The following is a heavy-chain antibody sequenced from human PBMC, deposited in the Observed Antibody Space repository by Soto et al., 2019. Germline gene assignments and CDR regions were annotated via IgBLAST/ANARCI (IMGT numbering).Heavy chain of an antibody. CDR1: GYTFTSYY. CDR2: INPSGGST. D-gene: IGHD6-13*01. J-gene: IGHJ6*02. Sequence: ASVKVSCKASGYTFTSYYMHWVRQAPGQGLEWMGIINPSGGSTSYAQKFQGRVTMTRDTSTSTVYMELSSLRSEDTAVYYCARDLKQPGDYYCYGMDVWGQGTTVTVSS. V-gene: IGHV1-46*01. CDR3: ARDLKQPGDYYCYGMDV.